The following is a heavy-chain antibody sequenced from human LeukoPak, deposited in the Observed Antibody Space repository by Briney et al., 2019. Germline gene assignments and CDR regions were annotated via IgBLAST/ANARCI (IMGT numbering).Heavy chain of an antibody. CDR2: IWYDGTDK. CDR1: GFTFSSYG. V-gene: IGHV3-33*01. D-gene: IGHD1/OR15-1a*01. CDR3: ARGVLNNPPCVF. Sequence: GGSLRLSCAASGFTFSSYGMHWVRQAPGKGLEWVAVIWYDGTDKDYADSVKGRFTISRDNSENTLYLQLNSLRAEDTAVYYCARGVLNNPPCVFWGQGTLVTVSS. J-gene: IGHJ4*02.